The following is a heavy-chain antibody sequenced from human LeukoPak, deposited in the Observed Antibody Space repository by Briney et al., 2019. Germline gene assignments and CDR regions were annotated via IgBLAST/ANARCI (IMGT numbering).Heavy chain of an antibody. CDR2: ITSSSSTI. V-gene: IGHV3-48*03. J-gene: IGHJ4*02. CDR1: GFTFRNYE. CDR3: ARGPSVGSGWSPDY. Sequence: PGGSLRPSCAASGFTFRNYEMNWVRQAPGKGLEWVSYITSSSSTIYYADSVKGRFTISRDNAKNSLYLQMNSLRAEDTAVYYCARGPSVGSGWSPDYWGQGTLVTVSS. D-gene: IGHD6-19*01.